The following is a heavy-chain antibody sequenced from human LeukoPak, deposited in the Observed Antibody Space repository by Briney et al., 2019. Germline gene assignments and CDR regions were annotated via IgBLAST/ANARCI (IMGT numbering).Heavy chain of an antibody. V-gene: IGHV3-30*18. CDR2: ISYDGSNE. D-gene: IGHD1-26*01. Sequence: GRSLRLSCAASGFTFSSYGMHWVRQAPGKGLEWVAVISYDGSNEYYADSVKGRFTISRDNSKNTLYLQMSSLRAEDTAVYYCAKEYGSMGATGIFDYWGQGTLVTVSS. CDR1: GFTFSSYG. CDR3: AKEYGSMGATGIFDY. J-gene: IGHJ4*01.